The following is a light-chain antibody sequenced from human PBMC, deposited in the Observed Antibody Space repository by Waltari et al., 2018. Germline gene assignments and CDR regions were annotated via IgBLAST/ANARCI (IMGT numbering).Light chain of an antibody. CDR1: SSNIGSNT. J-gene: IGLJ2*01. CDR2: SND. CDR3: AAWDDSLKTVI. V-gene: IGLV1-44*01. Sequence: QSVLTQPPSASGTPGQRVTISCSGSSSNIGSNTVNWYQQLPGTAPKLLIYSNDQRPSGVPDGFSGSKSGTSASLAISGLQSEDEAGYYCAAWDDSLKTVIFGGGTKLTVL.